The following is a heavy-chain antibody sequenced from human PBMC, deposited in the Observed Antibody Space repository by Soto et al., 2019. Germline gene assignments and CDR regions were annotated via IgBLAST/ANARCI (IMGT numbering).Heavy chain of an antibody. CDR2: IYPGDSDT. Sequence: GESLKISCKGSGYSFTSYWIGWVRQMPGKGLEWMGIIYPGDSDTRYSPSFQGQVTISADKSIRTAYLQWGSLKASDTAMYYCARHRYCSGGSCYAPDFDYWGQGTLVTVSS. D-gene: IGHD2-15*01. CDR3: ARHRYCSGGSCYAPDFDY. CDR1: GYSFTSYW. J-gene: IGHJ4*02. V-gene: IGHV5-51*01.